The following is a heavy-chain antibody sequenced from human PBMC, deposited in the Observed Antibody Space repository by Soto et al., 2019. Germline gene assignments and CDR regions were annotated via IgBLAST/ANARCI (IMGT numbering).Heavy chain of an antibody. CDR1: GFTFSSYG. J-gene: IGHJ4*02. D-gene: IGHD6-13*01. Sequence: QVQLVESGGGVVQPGRSLRLSCAASGFTFSSYGMHWVRQAPGKGLEWVAVIWYDGSNKYYADSVKGRFTISRDNSKNTLYLQMNSLRAEDTAVYYCARRGSRWYGGYFDYWGQGTLFTVCS. CDR3: ARRGSRWYGGYFDY. V-gene: IGHV3-33*01. CDR2: IWYDGSNK.